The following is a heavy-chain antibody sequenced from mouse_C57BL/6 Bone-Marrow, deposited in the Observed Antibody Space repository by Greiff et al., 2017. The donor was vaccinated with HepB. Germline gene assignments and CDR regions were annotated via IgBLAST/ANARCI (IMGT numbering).Heavy chain of an antibody. J-gene: IGHJ3*01. CDR1: GYTFTSYW. CDR3: AMGQLRLQGPWFAY. V-gene: IGHV1-74*01. Sequence: VQLQQPGAELVKPGASVKVSCKASGYTFTSYWMHWVKQRPGQGLEWIGRIHPSDSDTNYNQKFKGKATLTVDKSSSTAYMQLSSLTSEDSAVYYCAMGQLRLQGPWFAYWGQGTLVTVSA. D-gene: IGHD3-2*02. CDR2: IHPSDSDT.